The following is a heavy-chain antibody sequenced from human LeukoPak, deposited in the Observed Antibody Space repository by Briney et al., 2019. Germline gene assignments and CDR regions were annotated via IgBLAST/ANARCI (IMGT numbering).Heavy chain of an antibody. D-gene: IGHD4-17*01. CDR1: GNMFTSHH. Sequence: GASVTVSCKPSGNMFTSHHTHWLPHAPGQGLEWMGLVNPRGGSTSYAQKFQGRVTMTRDMSTSTVYMELSSLRSEDTAVYYCHYGDYGYWGQGTLVTVSS. CDR3: HYGDYGY. J-gene: IGHJ4*02. CDR2: VNPRGGST. V-gene: IGHV1-46*01.